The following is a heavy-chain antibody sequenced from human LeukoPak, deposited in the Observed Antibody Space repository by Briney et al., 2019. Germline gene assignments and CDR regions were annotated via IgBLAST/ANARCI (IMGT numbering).Heavy chain of an antibody. D-gene: IGHD2-2*01. V-gene: IGHV5-51*01. Sequence: GESLKISCKGSGYSFTSYWIGWVRQMPGKGLGWMGIIYPGDSDTRYSPSFQGQVTISADKSISTAYLQWSSLKASDTAMYYCARTPAAQVDWFDPWGQGTLVTVSS. CDR2: IYPGDSDT. J-gene: IGHJ5*02. CDR1: GYSFTSYW. CDR3: ARTPAAQVDWFDP.